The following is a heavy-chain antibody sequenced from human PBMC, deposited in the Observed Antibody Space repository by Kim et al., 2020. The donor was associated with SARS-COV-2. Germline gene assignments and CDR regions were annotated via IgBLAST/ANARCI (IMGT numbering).Heavy chain of an antibody. CDR1: GYTFTSYA. D-gene: IGHD2-2*01. Sequence: ASVKVSCKASGYTFTSYAMHWVRQAPGQRLEWMGWINAGNGNTKYSQKFQGRVTITRDTSASTAYMELSSLRSEDTAVYYCARDRTPIVVVPAAMKTPFDPGGQGTLVTVSS. CDR2: INAGNGNT. CDR3: ARDRTPIVVVPAAMKTPFDP. J-gene: IGHJ5*02. V-gene: IGHV1-3*01.